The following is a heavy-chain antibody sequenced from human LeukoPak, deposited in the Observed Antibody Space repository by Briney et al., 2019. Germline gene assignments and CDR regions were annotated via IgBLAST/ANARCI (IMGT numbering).Heavy chain of an antibody. V-gene: IGHV4-34*01. D-gene: IGHD3-3*01. J-gene: IGHJ6*02. Sequence: PSETLSLTCAVYGGSFSGYYWSWIRQPPGKGLEWIGEINHSGSANNNPSFKSRVTISVDTSKNQFSLKLSSVTAADTAVYYCARGDYDFWSGYSLVYGMDVWGQGTTVTVSS. CDR1: GGSFSGYY. CDR2: INHSGSA. CDR3: ARGDYDFWSGYSLVYGMDV.